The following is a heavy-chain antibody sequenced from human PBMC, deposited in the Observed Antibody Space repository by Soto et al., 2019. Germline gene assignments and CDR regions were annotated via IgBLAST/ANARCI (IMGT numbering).Heavy chain of an antibody. CDR1: GSAFSGYS. CDR3: ATSSPHFDN. V-gene: IGHV3-30-3*01. Sequence: QVQLVESGGGVVQPGRSLRLSCAASGSAFSGYSMHWVRQAPGKGLEWVAIISYDGTNTYYADSVRGRFTVSRDNSRNTLNLQMNSLRVEDTAVYYGATSSPHFDNWGQGTLVTVSA. J-gene: IGHJ4*02. CDR2: ISYDGTNT.